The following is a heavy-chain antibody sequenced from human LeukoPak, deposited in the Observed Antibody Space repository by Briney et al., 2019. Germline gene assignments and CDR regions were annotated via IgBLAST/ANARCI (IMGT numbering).Heavy chain of an antibody. Sequence: GGSLRLSCAASGFTFSGSAMHWVRQASGKGLEWVGRIRSKANSYATAYAASVKGRSTISRDDSKNTAYLQMNSLKTEDTAVYYCTRPVRGREPTDYWGQGTLVTVSS. CDR3: TRPVRGREPTDY. D-gene: IGHD1-14*01. CDR2: IRSKANSYAT. V-gene: IGHV3-73*01. J-gene: IGHJ4*02. CDR1: GFTFSGSA.